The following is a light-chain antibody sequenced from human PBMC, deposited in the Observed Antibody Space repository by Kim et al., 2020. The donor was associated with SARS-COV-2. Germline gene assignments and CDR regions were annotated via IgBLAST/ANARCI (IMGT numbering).Light chain of an antibody. CDR3: QSYDNSLSVWV. Sequence: QRVTISCTGTSANNVARYDVHWYQHRPGTAPTLLIYGYNNRPSGVPARFSGAKSGTSASLAITGLQAEDEADYYCQSYDNSLSVWVFGGGTKLTVL. CDR2: GYN. J-gene: IGLJ3*02. CDR1: SANNVARYD. V-gene: IGLV1-40*01.